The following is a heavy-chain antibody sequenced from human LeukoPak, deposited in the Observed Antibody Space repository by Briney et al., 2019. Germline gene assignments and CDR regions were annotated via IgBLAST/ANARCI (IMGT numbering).Heavy chain of an antibody. Sequence: ETLSLTCTVSGTSISGYYWSWIRQPPGKGLEWVSRINSDGSTTSHADSVKGRFTISRDNAKNTLYLQMDSLRAEDTAVYFCARGVHYGSDYWGQGTLVTVSS. J-gene: IGHJ4*02. V-gene: IGHV3-74*01. CDR3: ARGVHYGSDY. CDR1: GTSISGYY. D-gene: IGHD4-17*01. CDR2: INSDGSTT.